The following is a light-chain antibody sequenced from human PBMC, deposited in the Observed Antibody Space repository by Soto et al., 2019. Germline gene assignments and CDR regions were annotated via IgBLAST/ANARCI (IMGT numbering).Light chain of an antibody. V-gene: IGLV2-8*01. CDR3: SSYAGFNNFV. Sequence: QSALTQPASVSGSPGQSITISCTGTSSDVGGYNYVSWYQQHPGKAPKLMIYEVSKRPSGVPDRFSGSKSGNTASLTVSGLQADDEADYYCSSYAGFNNFVFGTGTKVTVL. CDR1: SSDVGGYNY. CDR2: EVS. J-gene: IGLJ1*01.